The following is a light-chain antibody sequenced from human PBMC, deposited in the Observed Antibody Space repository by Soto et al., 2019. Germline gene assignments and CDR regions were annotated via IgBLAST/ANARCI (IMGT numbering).Light chain of an antibody. J-gene: IGKJ4*01. CDR3: LATNSCPLT. CDR2: AAS. Sequence: IQNTQDPSSVSGSVRYRVTINYRASQGISSWLAWYQQKPGKAPKFLIYAASSLQSGVLSRFSGSGSGADCTLTISSVQPVEFATYQCLATNSCPLTLGGGTKVDIK. V-gene: IGKV1D-12*01. CDR1: QGISSW.